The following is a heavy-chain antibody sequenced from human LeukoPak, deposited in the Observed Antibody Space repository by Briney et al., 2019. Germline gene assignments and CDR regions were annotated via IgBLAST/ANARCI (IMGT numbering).Heavy chain of an antibody. J-gene: IGHJ4*02. D-gene: IGHD3-3*01. V-gene: IGHV4-38-2*02. CDR1: GYSINSGSY. CDR3: ARAFGVVIYFDY. Sequence: PSETLSLTCSVSGYSINSGSYWGWIRQPPGKGLEWIASIHHSGSTYYNPSLKSRVTIPVDTSKNQLFLKLTSVTAADTAVYYCARAFGVVIYFDYWGQGTLVTVSS. CDR2: IHHSGST.